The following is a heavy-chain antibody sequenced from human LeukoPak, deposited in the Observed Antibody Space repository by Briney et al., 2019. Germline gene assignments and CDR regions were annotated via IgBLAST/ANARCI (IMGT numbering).Heavy chain of an antibody. CDR2: ISAYNGNT. V-gene: IGHV1-18*01. D-gene: IGHD3-10*01. J-gene: IGHJ4*02. CDR1: GYTFTSYG. CDR3: ARESHGSGSYYTPRFDY. Sequence: GASVKVSCKASGYTFTSYGISWVRQAPGQGLEWMGWISAYNGNTNYAQKLQGRVTMTTDTSTSTAYMELSSLRSEDTAVYYCARESHGSGSYYTPRFDYWGQGTLVTVSS.